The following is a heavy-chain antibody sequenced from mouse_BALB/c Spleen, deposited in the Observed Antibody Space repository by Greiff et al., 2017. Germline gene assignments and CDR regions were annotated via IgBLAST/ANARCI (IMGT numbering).Heavy chain of an antibody. Sequence: QVHVKQSGAELAKPGASVKMSCKASGYTFTSYWMHWVKQRPGQGLEWIGYINPSTGYTEYNQKFKDKATLTADKSSSTAYMQLSSLTSEDSAVYYCARAWDFDYWGQGTTLTVSS. CDR1: GYTFTSYW. V-gene: IGHV1-7*01. J-gene: IGHJ2*01. CDR2: INPSTGYT. D-gene: IGHD4-1*01. CDR3: ARAWDFDY.